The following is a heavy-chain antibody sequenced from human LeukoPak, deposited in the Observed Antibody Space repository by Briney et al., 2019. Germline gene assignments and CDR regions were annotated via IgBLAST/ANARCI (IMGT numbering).Heavy chain of an antibody. Sequence: GESLQISCKGSGYSFTSYWIGWVRQVPGKGLEWMGIIYPGDSDTRYSPSFQGQVTISADKSISTAYLQWSSLKASDTAMYYCARLGRVVAATRSWFDPWGQGTLVTVSS. CDR2: IYPGDSDT. V-gene: IGHV5-51*01. J-gene: IGHJ5*02. CDR1: GYSFTSYW. D-gene: IGHD2-15*01. CDR3: ARLGRVVAATRSWFDP.